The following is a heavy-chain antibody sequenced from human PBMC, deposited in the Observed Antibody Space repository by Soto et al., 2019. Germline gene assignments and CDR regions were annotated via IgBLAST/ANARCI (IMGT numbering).Heavy chain of an antibody. J-gene: IGHJ5*02. V-gene: IGHV4-34*01. CDR2: INHIGST. D-gene: IGHD3-10*01. CDR1: GGSFSGYY. CDR3: ARGRSRSLVRGVIRWFDP. Sequence: PSETLSLTCAVYGGSFSGYYWSWIRQPPGKGLEWIGEINHIGSTNYNPSLKSRVTISVDTSKNQFSLKLSSVTAADTAVYYCARGRSRSLVRGVIRWFDPWGQGTLVTVS.